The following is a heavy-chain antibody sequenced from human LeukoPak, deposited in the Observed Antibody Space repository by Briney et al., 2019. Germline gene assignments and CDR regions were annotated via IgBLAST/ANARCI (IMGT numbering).Heavy chain of an antibody. CDR3: ARDRADSSGWTDAFDI. V-gene: IGHV4-59*01. D-gene: IGHD3-22*01. Sequence: PSETLSLTCTVSGGSISSYYWSWLRQPPRKGLEWVGYIYYSGSTNYNPSLKSRVTISVDTSKNQFSLKLSSAAAADTAVYYCARDRADSSGWTDAFDIWGQGTMVTVSS. CDR2: IYYSGST. CDR1: GGSISSYY. J-gene: IGHJ3*02.